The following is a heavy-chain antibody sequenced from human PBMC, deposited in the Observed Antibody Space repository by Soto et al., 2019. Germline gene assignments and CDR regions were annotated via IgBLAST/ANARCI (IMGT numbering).Heavy chain of an antibody. V-gene: IGHV1-18*01. D-gene: IGHD5-12*01. CDR3: AREFLRGYSGYDP. CDR1: GYTFTSYG. Sequence: ASVKVSCKASGYTFTSYGSSWVRQAPGQGLEWMGWISAYNGNTNYAQKLQGRVTMTTDTSTSTAYMELSSLRSDDTAVYYCAREFLRGYSGYDPWGQGTLVTVSS. CDR2: ISAYNGNT. J-gene: IGHJ5*02.